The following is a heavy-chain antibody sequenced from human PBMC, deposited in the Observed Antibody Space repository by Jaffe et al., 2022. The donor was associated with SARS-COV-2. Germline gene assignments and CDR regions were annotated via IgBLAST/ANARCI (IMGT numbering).Heavy chain of an antibody. J-gene: IGHJ5*02. CDR2: IYYSGST. Sequence: QLQLQESGPGLVKPSETLSLTCTVSGGSISSSSYYWGWIRQPPGKGLEWIGSIYYSGSTYYNPSLKSRVTISVDTSKNQFSLKLSSVTAADTAVYYCARTTLIAAAGVVWFDPWGQGTLVTVSS. CDR3: ARTTLIAAAGVVWFDP. V-gene: IGHV4-39*01. D-gene: IGHD6-13*01. CDR1: GGSISSSSYY.